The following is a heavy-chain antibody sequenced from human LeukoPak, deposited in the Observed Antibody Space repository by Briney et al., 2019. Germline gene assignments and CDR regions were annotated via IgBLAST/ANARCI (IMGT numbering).Heavy chain of an antibody. D-gene: IGHD3-3*01. CDR3: AKVGDYDFWSGYSQRPLNDAFDI. V-gene: IGHV3-23*01. J-gene: IGHJ3*02. CDR1: GFTFSSYA. CDR2: ISGSGGST. Sequence: GGSLRLSCAASGFTFSSYAMSWVRQAPGKGLEWVSAISGSGGSTYYADSVKGRFTISRDNSKNTLYLQMNSLRAEDTAVYYCAKVGDYDFWSGYSQRPLNDAFDIWGQGTMVTVSS.